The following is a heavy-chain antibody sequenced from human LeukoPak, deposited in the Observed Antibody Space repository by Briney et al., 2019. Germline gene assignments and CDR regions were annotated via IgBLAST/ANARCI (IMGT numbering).Heavy chain of an antibody. Sequence: PGGSLRLSCAASGFTFDDYGMTWVRQAPGKGLGWVSGINWNGGSTGYADSVKGRFTISRDSAKNSLYLQMNSLRAEDTALYYCARVASRTYGDYFDYWGQGTLVTVSS. D-gene: IGHD4-17*01. CDR1: GFTFDDYG. CDR3: ARVASRTYGDYFDY. J-gene: IGHJ4*02. V-gene: IGHV3-20*04. CDR2: INWNGGST.